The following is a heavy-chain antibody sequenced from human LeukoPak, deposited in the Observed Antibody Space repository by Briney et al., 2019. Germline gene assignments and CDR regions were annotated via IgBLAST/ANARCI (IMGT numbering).Heavy chain of an antibody. D-gene: IGHD2-15*01. CDR1: GFTDSSNY. J-gene: IGHJ5*02. CDR2: LYSGGTT. Sequence: GGSLRLSCAASGFTDSSNYMSWVRQAPGKGLEWVSVLYSGGTTYYADAVKGRFTISRDSSKNTLYLQMDSLRVEDTAVYYCARKYCSGGSCYGGLDPWGQGTLVTVSS. V-gene: IGHV3-53*01. CDR3: ARKYCSGGSCYGGLDP.